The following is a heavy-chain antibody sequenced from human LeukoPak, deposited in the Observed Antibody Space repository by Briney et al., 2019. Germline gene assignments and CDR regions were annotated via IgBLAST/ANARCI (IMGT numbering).Heavy chain of an antibody. J-gene: IGHJ6*02. Sequence: SETLSLTCTVSGGSISSYYWSWIRQPPGKGLEWIGYIYYSGSTNYNPSLTSRVTISVDTFKNQFSLKLSSVTAADTAVYYCERVGIISSWYWDYYYGMDVWGQGTTVTVSS. D-gene: IGHD6-13*01. CDR3: ERVGIISSWYWDYYYGMDV. CDR1: GGSISSYY. V-gene: IGHV4-59*01. CDR2: IYYSGST.